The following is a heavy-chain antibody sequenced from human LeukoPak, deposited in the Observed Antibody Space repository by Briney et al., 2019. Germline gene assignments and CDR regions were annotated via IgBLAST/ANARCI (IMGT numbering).Heavy chain of an antibody. Sequence: GGSLRLSCAASGFTFHDYAMHWVRQVPGKGLEWVSGITWNSGSVLYADSVRGRFTISRDNAKNSLYLQMNSLRAEDTAVYYCVRAVEYYYDSSGYAVDYWGQGTLVTVSS. V-gene: IGHV3-9*01. D-gene: IGHD3-22*01. CDR2: ITWNSGSV. CDR1: GFTFHDYA. J-gene: IGHJ4*02. CDR3: VRAVEYYYDSSGYAVDY.